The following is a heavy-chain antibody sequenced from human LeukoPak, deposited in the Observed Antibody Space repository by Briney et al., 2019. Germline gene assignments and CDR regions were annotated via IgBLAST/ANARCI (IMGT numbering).Heavy chain of an antibody. Sequence: SVTVSCKASGGTFSSYAISWVRQAPGQGLEWMGGIIPIFGTANYAQKFQGRVTITADESTSTAYMELSSLRSEDTAVYYCARDYYDSSGYYSLKAFDYWGQGTLVTVSS. CDR1: GGTFSSYA. V-gene: IGHV1-69*13. D-gene: IGHD3-22*01. CDR2: IIPIFGTA. CDR3: ARDYYDSSGYYSLKAFDY. J-gene: IGHJ4*02.